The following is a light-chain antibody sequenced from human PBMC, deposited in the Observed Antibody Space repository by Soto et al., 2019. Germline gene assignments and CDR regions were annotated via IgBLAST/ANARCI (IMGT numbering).Light chain of an antibody. CDR1: QSISSW. Sequence: DIQMTQSPSTLSASVGDRVTITCRASQSISSWLAWYQQKPGKAPKLLIYDASSLESGVPSRFSGSGSGTEFTLTICSLQSDDFATYYCQQYNSYPWTFGQGTKVEIK. CDR2: DAS. V-gene: IGKV1-5*01. J-gene: IGKJ1*01. CDR3: QQYNSYPWT.